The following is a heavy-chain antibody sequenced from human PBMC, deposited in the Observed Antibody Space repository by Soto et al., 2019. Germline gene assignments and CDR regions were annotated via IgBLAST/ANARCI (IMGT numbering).Heavy chain of an antibody. J-gene: IGHJ6*02. D-gene: IGHD6-19*01. CDR2: IYYSGST. Sequence: ASETRSLTCPVSGGSVSGGIYYWIWIRQPPGKVLDWIGYIYYSGSTNYNPSLKSRVTISVDTSKNQFSLKLSSVTAADTAVYYCARDWMSASVAGYGDYYYYYGMDVWGQGTTVTVS. CDR1: GGSVSGGIYY. V-gene: IGHV4-61*01. CDR3: ARDWMSASVAGYGDYYYYYGMDV.